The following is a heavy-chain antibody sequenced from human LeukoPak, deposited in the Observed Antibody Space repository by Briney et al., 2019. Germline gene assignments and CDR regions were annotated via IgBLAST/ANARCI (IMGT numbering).Heavy chain of an antibody. D-gene: IGHD2/OR15-2a*01. J-gene: IGHJ5*02. CDR1: GFTVSSNY. CDR3: AKDRLSSPTAPRFDP. CDR2: IHSGGST. Sequence: PGGSLRLSCVVSGFTVSSNYMSWVRQAPGKGLEWVSVIHSGGSTYYADSVKGRFAISRDNSKNTLYLQMNSLRAEDTAVYYCAKDRLSSPTAPRFDPWGQGTQVTVSS. V-gene: IGHV3-66*01.